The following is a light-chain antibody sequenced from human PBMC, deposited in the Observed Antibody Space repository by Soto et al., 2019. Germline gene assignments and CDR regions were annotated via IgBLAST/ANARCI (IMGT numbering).Light chain of an antibody. J-gene: IGLJ2*01. CDR2: EVT. CDR3: SSYGGSNNLV. CDR1: SSDVGGYNY. Sequence: QSALTQPPSASGSPGQSVTISCTGTSSDVGGYNYVSWYQQHPGKAPKLMIYEVTQRPSGVPDRFSGSKSGNKASLTVSGLRAEDEADYYCSSYGGSNNLVFGGGTQLTVL. V-gene: IGLV2-8*01.